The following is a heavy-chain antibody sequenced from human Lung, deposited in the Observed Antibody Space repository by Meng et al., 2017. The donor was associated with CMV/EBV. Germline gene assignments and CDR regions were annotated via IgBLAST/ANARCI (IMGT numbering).Heavy chain of an antibody. D-gene: IGHD1-14*01. Sequence: QLQASGPGLVKPSETLSLTCTVSGGSISSSSYYWAWIRQPPGEGLEWIGSVVYSGTTYYTSSLKSRVSISVDTSKNQFSLKLSSVTAADTAVYYCARHHHSPTFDYWGQGTLVTVSS. CDR3: ARHHHSPTFDY. V-gene: IGHV4-39*01. CDR2: VVYSGTT. CDR1: GGSISSSSYY. J-gene: IGHJ4*02.